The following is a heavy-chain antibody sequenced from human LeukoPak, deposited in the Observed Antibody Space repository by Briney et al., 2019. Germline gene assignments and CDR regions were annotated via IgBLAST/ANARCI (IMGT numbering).Heavy chain of an antibody. CDR3: AKDMRGQMISRLDY. D-gene: IGHD3-22*01. CDR1: GFSFDDYA. Sequence: PGGSLRLSCAASGFSFDDYAMHWVRQAPGKGLEWVSGISWNSGRIGYADSVKGRFTISRDNAWNSLYLQMNSLTAEDTALYYCAKDMRGQMISRLDYWGQGTLVTVSS. V-gene: IGHV3-9*01. J-gene: IGHJ4*02. CDR2: ISWNSGRI.